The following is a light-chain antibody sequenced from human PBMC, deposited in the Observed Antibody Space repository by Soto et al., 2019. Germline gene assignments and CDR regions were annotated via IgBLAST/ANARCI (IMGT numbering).Light chain of an antibody. Sequence: QLVLTQPPSVSGAPGQRVTISCTGSSSNIGTGSDVHWYQQLPGTAPKLLIYGNTNRPSGVPDRFSASKSGTSASLAITGLQAEDEADYYCQSYDSSLSGYVFGTGTKLTVL. J-gene: IGLJ1*01. CDR1: SSNIGTGSD. CDR2: GNT. V-gene: IGLV1-40*01. CDR3: QSYDSSLSGYV.